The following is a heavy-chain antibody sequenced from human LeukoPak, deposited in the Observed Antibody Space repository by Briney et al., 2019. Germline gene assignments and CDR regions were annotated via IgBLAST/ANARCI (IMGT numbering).Heavy chain of an antibody. D-gene: IGHD6-13*01. V-gene: IGHV3-23*01. CDR1: GFTFSNYA. Sequence: GGSLRLSCTASGFTFSNYAMSWVRRAPGKGLEWVSGISDSGGTTYYADSVKGRFTISRDNSEDTAVYYCASPWRSCWSNYYYFDYWGQGTLVTVSS. CDR3: FDY. J-gene: IGHJ4*02. CDR2: ISDSGGTT.